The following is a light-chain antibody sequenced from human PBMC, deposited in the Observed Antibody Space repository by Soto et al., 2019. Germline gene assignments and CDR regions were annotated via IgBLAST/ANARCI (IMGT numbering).Light chain of an antibody. V-gene: IGKV3-11*01. Sequence: EIVLTQSPATLSLSPGERATLSCRASQSVSSYLAWDQQKPGQAPRLLIYDASNRATGIPARFSGSGSGTDFTLTISSLEPEDFAVYYCQQRSNWPLTFGPGTKVDIK. CDR1: QSVSSY. J-gene: IGKJ3*01. CDR3: QQRSNWPLT. CDR2: DAS.